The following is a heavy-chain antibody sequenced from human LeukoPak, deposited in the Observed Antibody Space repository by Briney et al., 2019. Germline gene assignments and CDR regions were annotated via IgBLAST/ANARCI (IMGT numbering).Heavy chain of an antibody. CDR3: TRYDSGSRMGLDY. CDR2: INSNGGRT. Sequence: GGSLRLSCSASGFTFTNYAIHWVRQAPGKGLEYVSGINSNGGRTHYADPVRARFTISRDNSKNTVYLQMSSLRTEDTAVYYCTRYDSGSRMGLDYWGQGTLVTVSS. J-gene: IGHJ4*02. V-gene: IGHV3-64D*06. CDR1: GFTFTNYA. D-gene: IGHD3-3*01.